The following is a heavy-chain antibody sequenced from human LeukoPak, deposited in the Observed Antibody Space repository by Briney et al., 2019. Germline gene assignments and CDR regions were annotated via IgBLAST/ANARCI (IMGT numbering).Heavy chain of an antibody. J-gene: IGHJ4*02. D-gene: IGHD1-26*01. CDR2: IYHSGST. Sequence: PSETLSLTCAVSGYSISSGYYWGWIRQPPGKGLEWIGSIYHSGSTYYNPSLKSRVTISVDTSKNQFSLKLSSVTAADTAVYYCARHYSGSYPPDYWGQGTLVTVSS. CDR1: GYSISSGYY. CDR3: ARHYSGSYPPDY. V-gene: IGHV4-38-2*01.